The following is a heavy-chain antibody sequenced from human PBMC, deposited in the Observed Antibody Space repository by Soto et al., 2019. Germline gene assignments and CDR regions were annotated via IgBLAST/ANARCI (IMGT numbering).Heavy chain of an antibody. CDR2: INHSGST. V-gene: IGHV4-34*01. J-gene: IGHJ6*02. CDR1: GGSFSGYY. D-gene: IGHD3-10*01. Sequence: SSETLSLTCAVYGGSFSGYYWSWIRQPPGKGLEWIGEINHSGSTNYNPSLKSRVTISVDTSKNQFSLKLSSVTAADTAVYYCARDGSGSYYQGVMDFWGQGTTVIVSS. CDR3: ARDGSGSYYQGVMDF.